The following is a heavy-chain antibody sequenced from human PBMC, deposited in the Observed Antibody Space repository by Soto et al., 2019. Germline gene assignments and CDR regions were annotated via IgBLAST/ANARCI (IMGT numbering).Heavy chain of an antibody. J-gene: IGHJ4*02. CDR1: GYSFTSYW. CDR3: ARQKLVNCSTNSCYFRSGWIDY. D-gene: IGHD2-2*01. V-gene: IGHV5-51*01. CDR2: IYPGDSDT. Sequence: GESLKISCKGSGYSFTSYWIGWVRQMPGKGLEWMGIIYPGDSDTRYSPSFQGQVTISADKSISTAYLQWSSLKASDTAMYYCARQKLVNCSTNSCYFRSGWIDYWGQGTLVTVSS.